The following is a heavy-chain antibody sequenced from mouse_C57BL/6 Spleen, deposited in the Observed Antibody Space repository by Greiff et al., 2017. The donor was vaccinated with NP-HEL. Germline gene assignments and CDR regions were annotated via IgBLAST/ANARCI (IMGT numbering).Heavy chain of an antibody. J-gene: IGHJ2*01. Sequence: QVQLQQPGAELVRPGTSVKLSCKASGYTFTSYWMHWVKQRPGQGLEWIGVIDPSDSYTNYNQKFKGKATLTVDTSSSTAYMQLSSLTSEDSAVYYCARSEGPYFDYWGQGTTLTVSS. V-gene: IGHV1-59*01. D-gene: IGHD3-3*01. CDR3: ARSEGPYFDY. CDR1: GYTFTSYW. CDR2: IDPSDSYT.